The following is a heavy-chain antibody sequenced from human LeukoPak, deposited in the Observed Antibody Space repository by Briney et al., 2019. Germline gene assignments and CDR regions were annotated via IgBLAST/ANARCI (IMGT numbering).Heavy chain of an antibody. CDR3: ARDLSSSWYSLGY. CDR2: INWDGGAT. CDR1: GNDSDDYG. Sequence: GGSLRLSCTDSGNDSDDYGMSWVPQVPRKGLEWVAGINWDGGATAYSDSVKGRFTITRDHAKNSLLLQMESLRVEDTGLYFCARDLSSSWYSLGYWGQGILVTVSS. V-gene: IGHV3-20*04. D-gene: IGHD6-13*01. J-gene: IGHJ4*02.